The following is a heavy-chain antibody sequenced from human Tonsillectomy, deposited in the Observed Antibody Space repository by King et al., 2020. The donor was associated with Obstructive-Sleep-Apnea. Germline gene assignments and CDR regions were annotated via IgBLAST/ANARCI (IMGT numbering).Heavy chain of an antibody. D-gene: IGHD2-8*01. Sequence: VQLVESGGGLVKPGGSLRLSCAASGFTFSSYSMNWGRQAPGKGLEWVSSIGSISMYIYYAYSVKGRFTISRGNAKKSLYLQMNSLRAEDTAVYYCARGYCTNGVCFWGQGTLVTVSS. J-gene: IGHJ4*02. V-gene: IGHV3-21*01. CDR3: ARGYCTNGVCF. CDR2: IGSISMYI. CDR1: GFTFSSYS.